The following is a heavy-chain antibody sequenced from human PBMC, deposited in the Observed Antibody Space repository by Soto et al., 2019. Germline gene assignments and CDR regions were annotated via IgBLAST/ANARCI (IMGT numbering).Heavy chain of an antibody. Sequence: SETLSLTCTVSGGSISSGDYYWSWIRQPPGKGLEWIGYIYYSGSTYYNPSLKSRVTISVDTSKNQFSLKLSSVTAADTAVYYCARDRGFTVTRNYYYGMDVWGQGTTVTVSS. V-gene: IGHV4-30-4*01. J-gene: IGHJ6*02. CDR1: GGSISSGDYY. CDR3: ARDRGFTVTRNYYYGMDV. D-gene: IGHD4-17*01. CDR2: IYYSGST.